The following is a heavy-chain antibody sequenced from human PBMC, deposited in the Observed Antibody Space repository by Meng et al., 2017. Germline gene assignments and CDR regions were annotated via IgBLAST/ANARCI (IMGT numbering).Heavy chain of an antibody. CDR1: GFTFSSYE. Sequence: GESLKISCAASGFTFSSYEMNWVRQAPGKGLEWVAVIWYDGSNKYYADSVKGRFTISRDNSKNTLYLQMNSLRAEDTAVYYCARDGYSGYDFGGYFDYWGQGTLVTVSS. V-gene: IGHV3-33*08. J-gene: IGHJ4*02. D-gene: IGHD5-12*01. CDR3: ARDGYSGYDFGGYFDY. CDR2: IWYDGSNK.